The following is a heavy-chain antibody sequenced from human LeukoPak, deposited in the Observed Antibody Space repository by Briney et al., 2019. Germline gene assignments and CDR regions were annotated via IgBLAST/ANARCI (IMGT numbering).Heavy chain of an antibody. CDR3: ARDRRSGDYSRWFDP. CDR2: ISYDGTNQ. D-gene: IGHD4-17*01. CDR1: GFTFSNYG. V-gene: IGHV3-30*03. J-gene: IGHJ5*02. Sequence: GGSLRLSCAASGFTFSNYGMHWVRQAPGKGLEWGALISYDGTNQYYPDSIKGRFTISRDNSKKMLYLQMNSLRVEDTAVYNCARDRRSGDYSRWFDPWGQGTLVTVSS.